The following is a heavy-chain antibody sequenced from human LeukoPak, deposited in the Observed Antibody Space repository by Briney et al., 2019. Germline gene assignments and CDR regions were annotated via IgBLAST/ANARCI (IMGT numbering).Heavy chain of an antibody. J-gene: IGHJ3*02. CDR2: IYYSGST. D-gene: IGHD1-1*01. CDR1: GDSISSRSYY. V-gene: IGHV4-39*01. CDR3: ARLPQLEDASDI. Sequence: PSETLSLTCIVSGDSISSRSYYWGWIRQPPGKGLEWIGTIYYSGSTYYNPSLKSRVTIFVDTSKNQFSLILTSVTAADSAVYYCARLPQLEDASDIWGQGTMVTVSS.